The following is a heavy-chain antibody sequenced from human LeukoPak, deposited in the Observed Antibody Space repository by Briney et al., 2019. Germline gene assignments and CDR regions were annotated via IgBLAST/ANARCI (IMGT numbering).Heavy chain of an antibody. CDR2: ISGSGGST. D-gene: IGHD6-6*01. J-gene: IGHJ4*02. V-gene: IGHV3-23*01. CDR3: ARHSSSSGEFDY. Sequence: GGSLRLSCAASGFTFSSYAMSWVRQAPGKGLEWVSAISGSGGSTYYADSVKGRFTISRDNAKNSLYLQMNSLRAEDTAVYYCARHSSSSGEFDYWGQGTLVTVSS. CDR1: GFTFSSYA.